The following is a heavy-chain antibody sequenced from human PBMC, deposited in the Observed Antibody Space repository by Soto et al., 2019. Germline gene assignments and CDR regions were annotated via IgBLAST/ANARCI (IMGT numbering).Heavy chain of an antibody. CDR1: GGTVSYST. D-gene: IGHD4-17*01. J-gene: IGHJ4*02. CDR2: IIPILGIS. CDR3: AGNYGGNSY. V-gene: IGHV1-69*02. Sequence: QVQLVQSGAEVKKPGSSVKVSCKASGGTVSYSTISSVRQAPGQGREWMGRIIPILGISNDAQKVQDRDAIAAHKSTIRVHTERTSPRSEESTVQYCAGNYGGNSYWGQGTLVTVSS.